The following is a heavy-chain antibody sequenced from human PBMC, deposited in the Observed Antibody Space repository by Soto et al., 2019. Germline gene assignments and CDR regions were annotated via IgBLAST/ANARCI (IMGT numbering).Heavy chain of an antibody. D-gene: IGHD3-22*01. CDR3: ARIPYDNSGTIFDY. J-gene: IGHJ4*02. CDR2: IYAGTIT. V-gene: IGHV3-53*01. Sequence: PGGSLRLSCAVSGITVSIYYMSWVRQAAGKGLEWVSVIYAGTITYYADSVKGRFTIYRDNSKNTLNLEMNSLRVEDTAVYYCARIPYDNSGTIFDYWGQGTLVTVSS. CDR1: GITVSIYY.